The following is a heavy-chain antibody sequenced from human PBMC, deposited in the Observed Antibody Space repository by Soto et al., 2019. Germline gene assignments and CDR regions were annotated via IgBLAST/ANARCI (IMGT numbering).Heavy chain of an antibody. J-gene: IGHJ4*02. D-gene: IGHD3-10*01. Sequence: SETLSLTCTVAGGSISTSTFYWGWMRQPPGKGLEWIASFYYSGNTYYNPSLKSRVTISVDTSKNQFSLKLSSVTAEDTAVYFCARDPSYYGSGSYYYFDYWGQGALVTVSS. CDR1: GGSISTSTFY. V-gene: IGHV4-39*02. CDR2: FYYSGNT. CDR3: ARDPSYYGSGSYYYFDY.